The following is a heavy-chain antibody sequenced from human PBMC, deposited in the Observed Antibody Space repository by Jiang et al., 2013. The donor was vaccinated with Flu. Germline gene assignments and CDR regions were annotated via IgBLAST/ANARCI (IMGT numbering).Heavy chain of an antibody. D-gene: IGHD3/OR15-3a*01. CDR2: INPNSGGT. Sequence: GQGLEWMGWINPNSGGTNYAQKFQGWVTMTRDTSISTAYMELSRLRSDDTAVYYCARYPGAGLHRYGMDVWGQGTTVTVSS. J-gene: IGHJ6*02. CDR3: ARYPGAGLHRYGMDV. V-gene: IGHV1-2*04.